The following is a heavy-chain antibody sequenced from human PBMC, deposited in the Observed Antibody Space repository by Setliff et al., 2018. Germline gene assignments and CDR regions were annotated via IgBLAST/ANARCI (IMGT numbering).Heavy chain of an antibody. Sequence: SETLSLTCTVSGGSLSGASISNYYWTWIRQPPGKGLEWIGYIYYSGSTNYNPSLKSRVTISVDTSKNQFSLKLSSVTAADTAVYYCARATPTLYDSSGYSFDYWGQGTLVTVSS. J-gene: IGHJ4*02. D-gene: IGHD3-22*01. CDR1: GGSLSGASISNYY. CDR3: ARATPTLYDSSGYSFDY. CDR2: IYYSGST. V-gene: IGHV4-59*08.